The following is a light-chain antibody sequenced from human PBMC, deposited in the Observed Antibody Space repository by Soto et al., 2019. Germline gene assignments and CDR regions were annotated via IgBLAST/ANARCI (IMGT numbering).Light chain of an antibody. V-gene: IGLV1-40*01. CDR2: GNS. Sequence: QSVLTQPPSVSGAPGQRVTISCTGRSSNIGAGYDVHGYRQLPGTAPKLLIYGNSNRPSGVPDRFSGSKSGTSASLAITGLQAKDEADYYCQSYDSSLSGVVFGGGTKRTVL. CDR3: QSYDSSLSGVV. CDR1: SSNIGAGYD. J-gene: IGLJ2*01.